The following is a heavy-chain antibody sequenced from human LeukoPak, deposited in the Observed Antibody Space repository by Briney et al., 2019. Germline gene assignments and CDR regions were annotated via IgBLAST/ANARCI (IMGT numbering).Heavy chain of an antibody. CDR3: ARRLKSASQYMDV. Sequence: PSETLSLTCAVYGGSFSGYYWSWIRQPPGKGLEWIGEINHSGKTNYNPSLKSRVSISVDTSKNQFSLKLSSVTAADTAIYYCARRLKSASQYMDVWGKGTTVTISS. CDR1: GGSFSGYY. CDR2: INHSGKT. V-gene: IGHV4-34*01. J-gene: IGHJ6*03.